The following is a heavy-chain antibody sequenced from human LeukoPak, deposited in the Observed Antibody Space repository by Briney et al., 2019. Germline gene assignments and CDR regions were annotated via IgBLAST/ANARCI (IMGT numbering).Heavy chain of an antibody. D-gene: IGHD4-17*01. CDR3: AKDLAYGDHLETDY. V-gene: IGHV3-30*07. Sequence: GRSLRLSCAASRFTFSTYAMHWVRQAPGKGLEWVAVISYDGSDKYYAVSVKGRFTISRDNSKNTLYLQMNSLRAEDTAVYYCAKDLAYGDHLETDYWGQGTLVTVSS. CDR2: ISYDGSDK. J-gene: IGHJ4*02. CDR1: RFTFSTYA.